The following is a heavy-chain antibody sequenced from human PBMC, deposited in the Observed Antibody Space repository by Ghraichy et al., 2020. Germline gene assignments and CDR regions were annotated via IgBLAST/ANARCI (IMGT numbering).Heavy chain of an antibody. D-gene: IGHD6-13*01. V-gene: IGHV3-74*01. CDR1: GFTFSTYW. J-gene: IGHJ4*02. Sequence: GGSLRLSCAASGFTFSTYWMHWVRQAPGKGLLWVSRIDGDGSNPTYADSVKGRFTISRANAKNTLYLQMNSLRAEDTAVYYCTRGGVAAAFDSWGQGTLVTVS. CDR2: IDGDGSNP. CDR3: TRGGVAAAFDS.